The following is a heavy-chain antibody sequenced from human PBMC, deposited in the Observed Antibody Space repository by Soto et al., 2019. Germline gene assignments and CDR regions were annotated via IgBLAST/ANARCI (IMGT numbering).Heavy chain of an antibody. CDR1: GFTFSSYE. J-gene: IGHJ5*02. CDR3: ARAVQWLVYNWFDP. V-gene: IGHV3-48*03. Sequence: GGSLRLSXAASGFTFSSYEMNWVRQAPGKGLEWVSYISSSGSTIYYADSVKGRFTISRDNAKNSLYLQMNSLRAEDTAVYYCARAVQWLVYNWFDPWGQGTLVTVSS. D-gene: IGHD6-19*01. CDR2: ISSSGSTI.